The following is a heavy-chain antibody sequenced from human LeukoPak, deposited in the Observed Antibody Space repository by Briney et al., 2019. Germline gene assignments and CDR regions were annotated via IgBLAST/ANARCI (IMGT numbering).Heavy chain of an antibody. J-gene: IGHJ4*02. V-gene: IGHV4-39*01. CDR1: GGSISSSSYY. CDR3: ARLGGGITIFGVTNY. Sequence: PSETLSLTCTVSGGSISSSSYYWGWIRQPPGKGLEWIGSIYYSGSTYYNPSLKSRVTISVDTSKNQFSLKLSSVTAADTAVYYCARLGGGITIFGVTNYWGQGTLVTVSS. D-gene: IGHD3-3*01. CDR2: IYYSGST.